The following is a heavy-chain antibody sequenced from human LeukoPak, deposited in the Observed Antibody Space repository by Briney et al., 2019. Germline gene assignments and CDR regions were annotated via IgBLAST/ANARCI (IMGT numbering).Heavy chain of an antibody. CDR1: GGSISSYY. CDR2: IYYSGST. Sequence: PSETLSLTCTVSGGSISSYYWSWIRQPPGKGLEWIGYIYYSGSTNYNPFLKSRVTISVDTSKNQFSLKLSSVTAADTAVYYCATTYYYDSSGYLLGAFDIWGQGTMVTVSS. D-gene: IGHD3-22*01. CDR3: ATTYYYDSSGYLLGAFDI. V-gene: IGHV4-59*08. J-gene: IGHJ3*02.